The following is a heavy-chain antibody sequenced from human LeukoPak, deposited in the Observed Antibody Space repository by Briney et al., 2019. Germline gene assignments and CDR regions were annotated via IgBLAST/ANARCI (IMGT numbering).Heavy chain of an antibody. D-gene: IGHD3-22*01. V-gene: IGHV4-39*01. CDR2: MYYSGST. J-gene: IGHJ4*02. CDR1: GGSISSSSYH. Sequence: SETLSLTCTVFGGSISSSSYHWAWIRQPPGKGLEWIGNMYYSGSTYYNPSLKSRVTLSVDTSKNQFSLKMSSVSAAGTALYYCARPYGSTLYFDYWGQGTLVTVSS. CDR3: ARPYGSTLYFDY.